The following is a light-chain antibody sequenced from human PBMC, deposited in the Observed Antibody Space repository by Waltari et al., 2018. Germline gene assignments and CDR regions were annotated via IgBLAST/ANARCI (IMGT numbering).Light chain of an antibody. V-gene: IGLV1-36*01. CDR2: FDD. CDR3: SVWDASVNGVI. Sequence: QSVLTQPPSVSEAPRQRVTISCSGGRSNIGRNGVNWYQQVPGKAPKLLIYFDDLLPSGVSDRFSASKSGTSASLAISGLQSDDEADYYCSVWDASVNGVIFGGGTRLTVL. J-gene: IGLJ2*01. CDR1: RSNIGRNG.